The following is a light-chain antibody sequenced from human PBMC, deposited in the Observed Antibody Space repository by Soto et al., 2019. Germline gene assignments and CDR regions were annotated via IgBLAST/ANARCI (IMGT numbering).Light chain of an antibody. V-gene: IGLV1-51*01. Sequence: QSVVTQPPSVSAAPGQKVTISCSGSRSNIGNNYVSWYQQLPGTAPKLLIYDNNRRSSGIPDRVSGSKSGTSATLDITGLQTGDEADYYCGAWDSSLSAVVFGGGTKLTVL. J-gene: IGLJ2*01. CDR1: RSNIGNNY. CDR3: GAWDSSLSAVV. CDR2: DNN.